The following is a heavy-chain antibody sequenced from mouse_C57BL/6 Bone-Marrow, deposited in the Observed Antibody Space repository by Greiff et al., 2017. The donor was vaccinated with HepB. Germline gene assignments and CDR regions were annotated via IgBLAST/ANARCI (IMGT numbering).Heavy chain of an antibody. J-gene: IGHJ1*03. Sequence: QVQLKQSGAELARPGASVKMSCKASGYTFTSYTMHWVKQRPGQGLEWIGYINPSSGYTKYNQKFKDKATLTADKSSSTAYMQLSSLTSEDSAVYYCARRGITTVVDWYFDVWGTGTTVTVSS. CDR3: ARRGITTVVDWYFDV. V-gene: IGHV1-4*01. D-gene: IGHD1-1*01. CDR2: INPSSGYT. CDR1: GYTFTSYT.